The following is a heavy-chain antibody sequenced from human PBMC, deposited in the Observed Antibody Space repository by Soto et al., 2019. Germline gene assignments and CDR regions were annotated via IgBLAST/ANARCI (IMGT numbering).Heavy chain of an antibody. Sequence: ASVQVSCKASGYIFSSFHINWVRQAPGQGLEWMGWISGYSGNTKYAQSLQDRVTMTTDTSTTTAYMELRSLKSDDTAIYYCARDVFGHVDAFDIWGQGTMVTVSS. D-gene: IGHD3-16*01. CDR1: GYIFSSFH. J-gene: IGHJ3*02. CDR2: ISGYSGNT. CDR3: ARDVFGHVDAFDI. V-gene: IGHV1-18*01.